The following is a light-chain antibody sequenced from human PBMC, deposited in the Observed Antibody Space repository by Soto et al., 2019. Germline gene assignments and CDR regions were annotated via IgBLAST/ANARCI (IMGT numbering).Light chain of an antibody. CDR3: QKYNTVPAT. CDR1: QGIGNS. J-gene: IGKJ5*01. V-gene: IGKV1-27*01. Sequence: DIQMTQSPPSLSASVGDRVTITCRASQGIGNSLAWYQQKPGTVPKLLIYSASTLQSGVPSRFSGSGSGTAFTLTISSLPPEDVAAYYCQKYNTVPATFGQGTRLEIK. CDR2: SAS.